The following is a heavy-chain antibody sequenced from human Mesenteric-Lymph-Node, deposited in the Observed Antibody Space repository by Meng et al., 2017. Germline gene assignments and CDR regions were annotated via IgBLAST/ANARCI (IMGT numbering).Heavy chain of an antibody. CDR2: MSATDDGNR. D-gene: IGHD6-13*01. CDR3: ANLRTWYRFDF. J-gene: IGHJ4*02. V-gene: IGHV3-23*04. Sequence: EVQLVGSGGGLVQPGKSLRLSFAASGFTFRGHAMSWVRQAPGQGLERVSLMSATDDGNRFYADSVKGRFTISRDNSKNTLYLQMNALRAEDTAVYYCANLRTWYRFDFWGQGTLVTVSS. CDR1: GFTFRGHA.